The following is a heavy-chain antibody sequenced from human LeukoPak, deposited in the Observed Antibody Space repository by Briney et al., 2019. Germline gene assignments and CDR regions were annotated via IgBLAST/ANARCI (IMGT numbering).Heavy chain of an antibody. CDR1: GFTFSSYG. CDR2: IRYDGSNK. J-gene: IGHJ4*02. D-gene: IGHD1-26*01. V-gene: IGHV3-30*02. Sequence: PGGSLRLSCAASGFTFSSYGMHWVRQAPGKGLEWVAFIRYDGSNKYYADSVKGRFTISRDNSKNTLYLQMNSLRAEDTAVYYCAKECIVGATVMPYFDYWGQGTLVTVSS. CDR3: AKECIVGATVMPYFDY.